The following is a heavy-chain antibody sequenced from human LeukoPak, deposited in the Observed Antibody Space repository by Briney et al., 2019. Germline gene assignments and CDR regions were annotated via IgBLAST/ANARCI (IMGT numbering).Heavy chain of an antibody. CDR2: INEDGTIQ. D-gene: IGHD3-10*01. V-gene: IGHV3-7*01. CDR3: ASRESSMARSH. J-gene: IGHJ4*01. CDR1: GFSISDYW. Sequence: PGGSLRLSCAASGFSISDYWMNWVRLVPGKWLEWVANINEDGTIQDYVASVRGRFTISRNNAKNSLYLQMNSLGAEDTAVYYCASRESSMARSHWGHGTLATVSS.